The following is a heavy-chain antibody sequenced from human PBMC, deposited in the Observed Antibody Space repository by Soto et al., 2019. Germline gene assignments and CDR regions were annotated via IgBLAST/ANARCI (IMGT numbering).Heavy chain of an antibody. Sequence: GSGKVSFKASGYPFTSYGISWVRQAPGQGLEWMGWISAYNGNTNYAQKLQGRVTMTTDTSTSTAYMELRSLRSDDTAVYYCARDLSAVGANTEHWFDPWGQGTMVTVSS. CDR1: GYPFTSYG. V-gene: IGHV1-18*01. J-gene: IGHJ5*02. CDR2: ISAYNGNT. CDR3: ARDLSAVGANTEHWFDP. D-gene: IGHD1-26*01.